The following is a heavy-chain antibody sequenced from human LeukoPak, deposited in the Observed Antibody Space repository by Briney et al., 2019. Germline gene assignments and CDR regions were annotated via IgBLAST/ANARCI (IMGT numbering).Heavy chain of an antibody. D-gene: IGHD2-15*01. CDR3: ARALGYCSGGSCTRGYNWFDP. CDR1: GGSIRSGGYY. V-gene: IGHV4-31*03. J-gene: IGHJ5*02. Sequence: PSQTLSLTCTVSGGSIRSGGYYWSWIRQHPGKGLEWIGYIYYSGSTYYNPSLKSRVTISVDTSKNQFSLKLSSVTAADTAVYYCARALGYCSGGSCTRGYNWFDPWGQGTLVTVPS. CDR2: IYYSGST.